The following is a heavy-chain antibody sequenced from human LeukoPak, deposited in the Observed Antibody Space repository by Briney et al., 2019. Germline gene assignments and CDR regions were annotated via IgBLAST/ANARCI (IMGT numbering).Heavy chain of an antibody. D-gene: IGHD2-8*01. CDR3: ASPGINGY. J-gene: IGHJ4*02. CDR1: GFTFSSYA. V-gene: IGHV3-48*04. CDR2: ISSSSSTI. Sequence: PGGSLRLSCAASGFTFSSYAMHWVRQAPGKGLEWVSYISSSSSTIYYADSVKGRFTISRDNAKNSLYLQMNSLRAEDTAVYYCASPGINGYWGQGTLVTVSS.